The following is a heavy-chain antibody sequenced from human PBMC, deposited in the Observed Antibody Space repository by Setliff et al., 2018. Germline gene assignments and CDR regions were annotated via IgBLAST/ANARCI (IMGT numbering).Heavy chain of an antibody. CDR1: GFTFSTYW. Sequence: GGSLRLSCAASGFTFSTYWMSWVRQAPGKGLEWVANIKLDGSEKYYVDSVKGRFTISRDNAKNSLYLQMNSLRAEDTAVYYCVSRHYTDFDYWGQGTLVTVSS. CDR3: VSRHYTDFDY. V-gene: IGHV3-7*01. J-gene: IGHJ4*02. CDR2: IKLDGSEK. D-gene: IGHD3-10*01.